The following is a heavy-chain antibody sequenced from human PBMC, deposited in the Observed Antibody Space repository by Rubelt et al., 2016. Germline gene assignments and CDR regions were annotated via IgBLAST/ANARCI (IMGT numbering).Heavy chain of an antibody. Sequence: QVQLQESGPGLVKPSETLSLTCTVSGGSISNYYWSWIRQPPGKGLEWIGYIYYPWITNYITSLESRVTISVDTYKKQFSLKLNSVTAADTAVYYCACRIGYYGVDVWGQGTTVTVSS. V-gene: IGHV4-59*01. CDR3: ACRIGYYGVDV. CDR1: GGSISNYY. D-gene: IGHD2-15*01. J-gene: IGHJ6*02. CDR2: IYYPWIT.